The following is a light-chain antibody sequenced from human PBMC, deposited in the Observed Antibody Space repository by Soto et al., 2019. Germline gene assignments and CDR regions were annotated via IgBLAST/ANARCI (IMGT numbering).Light chain of an antibody. CDR2: EVS. V-gene: IGLV2-14*01. CDR1: SSDIGDYKY. J-gene: IGLJ1*01. CDR3: SSFINRSTIV. Sequence: QSALTQPASVSGAPGQSVTISCTGTSSDIGDYKYVSWYQKHPGRAPKALIYEVSNRPSNVSLRLSGSKSGTTAFLTISGLQADDEADYYCSSFINRSTIVFGSGTKLTVL.